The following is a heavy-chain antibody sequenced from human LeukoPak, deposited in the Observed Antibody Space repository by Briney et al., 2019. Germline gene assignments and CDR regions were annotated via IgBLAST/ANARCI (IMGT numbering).Heavy chain of an antibody. CDR3: AKDMEAVTTGHYYYYMDV. J-gene: IGHJ6*03. Sequence: GGSLRLSCAASGFTFDDYAMHWVRQAPGKGLEWVSLISWDGGSTYYADSVKGRFTISRDNSKNSLYLQMNSLRAEDTALYYCAKDMEAVTTGHYYYYMDVWGKGTTVTVSS. CDR2: ISWDGGST. D-gene: IGHD4-11*01. CDR1: GFTFDDYA. V-gene: IGHV3-43D*03.